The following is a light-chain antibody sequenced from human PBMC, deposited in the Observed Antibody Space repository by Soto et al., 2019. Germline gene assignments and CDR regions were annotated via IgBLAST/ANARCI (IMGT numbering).Light chain of an antibody. J-gene: IGKJ3*01. V-gene: IGKV3-15*01. CDR1: QSVSSD. Sequence: EIVMTQSPDTLSVSPGEGVTLSCRASQSVSSDLAWYQQKPGQSPRLLMYGASTRATDIPARFSGGGSGTEFTLTLSSRQSEDVAIYYCQQYHDWPPITFGPGTKVEIK. CDR3: QQYHDWPPIT. CDR2: GAS.